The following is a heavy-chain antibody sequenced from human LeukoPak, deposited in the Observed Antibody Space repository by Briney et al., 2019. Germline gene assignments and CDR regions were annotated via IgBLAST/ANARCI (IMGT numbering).Heavy chain of an antibody. V-gene: IGHV3-30*01. CDR2: ISYDGTSK. Sequence: PGGSLRLSCAASGFTFSTYTMHWVRQAPGKGLEWVAVISYDGTSKYYADSVKGRFTISRDNSKNTLYLQMNSLRAEDTAVYYCARARIPYCSSTSCHNDAFDIWGQGTMVTVSS. D-gene: IGHD2-2*02. CDR1: GFTFSTYT. CDR3: ARARIPYCSSTSCHNDAFDI. J-gene: IGHJ3*02.